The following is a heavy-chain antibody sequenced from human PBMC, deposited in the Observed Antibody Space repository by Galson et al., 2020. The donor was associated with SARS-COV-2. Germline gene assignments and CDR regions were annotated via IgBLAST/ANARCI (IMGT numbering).Heavy chain of an antibody. Sequence: ETSETLSLTCAVYGGSFSGYSWYWIRQPPGKGLEWIGEINHGGSTNYNPSLKSRVTISVDTSKNQFSLKLTSVTAADTAVYYCARWQFDYVWGSFRSDPWGQGTLVTVSS. J-gene: IGHJ5*02. D-gene: IGHD3-16*02. V-gene: IGHV4-34*01. CDR3: ARWQFDYVWGSFRSDP. CDR2: INHGGST. CDR1: GGSFSGYS.